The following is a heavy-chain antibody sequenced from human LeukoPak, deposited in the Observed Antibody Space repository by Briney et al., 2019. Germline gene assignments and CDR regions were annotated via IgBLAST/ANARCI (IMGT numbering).Heavy chain of an antibody. CDR3: TSGTTSGESDY. Sequence: GGSLRLSCAASGFTFSGSAMHWVRQASGKGLEWVGRIRRKANSYATAYAASVKGRFTISRDDSKDTAYLQMNSLKTEDTAVYYCTSGTTSGESDYWGQGTLVTVSS. CDR2: IRRKANSYAT. CDR1: GFTFSGSA. V-gene: IGHV3-73*01. D-gene: IGHD1-1*01. J-gene: IGHJ4*02.